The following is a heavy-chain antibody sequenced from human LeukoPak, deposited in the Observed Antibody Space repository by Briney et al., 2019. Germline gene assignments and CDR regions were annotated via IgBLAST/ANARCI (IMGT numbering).Heavy chain of an antibody. J-gene: IGHJ3*02. Sequence: PSVKVSCKASGGTFSSYAISWVRQAPGQGLEWMGRIIPILGIANYAQKFQGRVTITADKSTSTAYMELSSLRSEDTAVYYCARARGSYYAFDIWGQGTMVTVSS. V-gene: IGHV1-69*04. CDR3: ARARGSYYAFDI. CDR2: IIPILGIA. D-gene: IGHD1-26*01. CDR1: GGTFSSYA.